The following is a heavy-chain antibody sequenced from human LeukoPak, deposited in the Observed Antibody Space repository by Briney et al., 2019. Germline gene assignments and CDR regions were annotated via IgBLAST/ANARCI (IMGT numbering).Heavy chain of an antibody. J-gene: IGHJ4*02. CDR1: GGSISSTNW. V-gene: IGHV4-4*02. CDR3: AREGGFHRPLDY. CDR2: VHLSGRT. Sequence: SETLSLTCGVSGGSISSTNWWTWVRQPPGGGLEWIGEVHLSGRTHYNPSLESRVTMSVDMSENHISLKLTSVTAADTAVYYCAREGGFHRPLDYSGQGTLVIVSS.